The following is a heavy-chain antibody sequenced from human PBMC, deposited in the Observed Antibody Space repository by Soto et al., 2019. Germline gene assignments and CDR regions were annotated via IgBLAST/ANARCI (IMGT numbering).Heavy chain of an antibody. CDR2: IIPIFGTA. J-gene: IGHJ6*02. Sequence: SVKVSCTASGGTFSSYAISWVRQAPGQGLEWMGGIIPIFGTANYAQKFQGRVTITADESTSTAYMELSSLRSEDTAVYYCARATELEQSSSWYMDYYYYGMDVWGQGTTVTVSS. D-gene: IGHD6-13*01. CDR3: ARATELEQSSSWYMDYYYYGMDV. CDR1: GGTFSSYA. V-gene: IGHV1-69*13.